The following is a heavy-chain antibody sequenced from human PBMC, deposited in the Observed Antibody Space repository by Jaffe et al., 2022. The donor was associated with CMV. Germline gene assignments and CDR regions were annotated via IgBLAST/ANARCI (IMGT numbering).Heavy chain of an antibody. V-gene: IGHV4-34*02. Sequence: QVQLQQWGAGLLKPSETLSLTCGVSGGSLHGWYWSWLRQSPGKGLEWVGEISRDGTPNYSPSLRSRVVMSLDTYNNQFSLKMRSVTATDTATYFCARGGRNNGDHTYWFYWGQGTLVTVSS. CDR3: ARGGRNNGDHTYWFY. CDR2: ISRDGTP. D-gene: IGHD2-8*01. J-gene: IGHJ4*02. CDR1: GGSLHGWY.